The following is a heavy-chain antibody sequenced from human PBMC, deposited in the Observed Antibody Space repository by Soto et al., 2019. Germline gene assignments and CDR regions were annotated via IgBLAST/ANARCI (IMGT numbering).Heavy chain of an antibody. CDR3: AKTIRGGYSSSWYYFDY. D-gene: IGHD6-13*01. Sequence: GGSLRLSCAASGFTFTNYAMTWVRQAPGKGLEWVSTISGGGSITYYADSLKGRFTISRDNSKNSLYLQINSLRAEDTAVYYCAKTIRGGYSSSWYYFDYWGQGTLVTVSS. J-gene: IGHJ4*02. CDR2: ISGGGSIT. CDR1: GFTFTNYA. V-gene: IGHV3-23*01.